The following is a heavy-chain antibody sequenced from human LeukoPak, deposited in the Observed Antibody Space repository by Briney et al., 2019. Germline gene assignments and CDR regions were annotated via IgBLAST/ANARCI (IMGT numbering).Heavy chain of an antibody. CDR1: GYSIGSGYY. V-gene: IGHV4-38-2*02. CDR2: IYQSGST. D-gene: IGHD7-27*01. CDR3: ARLAWGRLDY. J-gene: IGHJ4*02. Sequence: SETLSLTCSVSGYSIGSGYYWGWTRQPPGKGLEWIGSIYQSGSTYYNPSLKSRVTISVDTSKNQFSLKLSSVTAADTAVYYCARLAWGRLDYWGQGTLVTVSS.